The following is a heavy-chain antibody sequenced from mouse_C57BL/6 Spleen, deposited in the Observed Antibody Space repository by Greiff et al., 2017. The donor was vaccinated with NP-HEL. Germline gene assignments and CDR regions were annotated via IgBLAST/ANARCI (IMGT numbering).Heavy chain of an antibody. CDR1: GYAFSSSW. Sequence: QVQLQQSGPELVKPGASVKISCKASGYAFSSSWMNWVKQRPGKGLEWIGRIYPGDGDTNYNGKFKGKATLTADKSSSTAYMQLSSLTSEDSAVYFCARLGLDWDGDAMDYWGQGTSVTVSS. CDR2: IYPGDGDT. V-gene: IGHV1-82*01. J-gene: IGHJ4*01. CDR3: ARLGLDWDGDAMDY. D-gene: IGHD4-1*01.